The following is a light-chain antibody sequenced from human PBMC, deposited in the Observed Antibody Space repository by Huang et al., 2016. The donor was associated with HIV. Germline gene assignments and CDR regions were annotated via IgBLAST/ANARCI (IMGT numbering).Light chain of an antibody. CDR3: QQSYAIWT. CDR2: DAV. J-gene: IGKJ1*01. Sequence: DIPMTQSPSSLSASLGDRVTITCRAGQHIRNFLNWYQFNPGKAPKLLIYDAVNLQSGAPSRCSGSGYGTDFTLTIADVQPEDFATYYCQQSYAIWTFGQGTRVE. CDR1: QHIRNF. V-gene: IGKV1-39*01.